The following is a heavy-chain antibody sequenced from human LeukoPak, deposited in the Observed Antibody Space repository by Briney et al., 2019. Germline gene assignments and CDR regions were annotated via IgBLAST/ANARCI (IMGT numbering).Heavy chain of an antibody. CDR3: AKGPSSGPPYYFDY. D-gene: IGHD5-12*01. V-gene: IGHV3-23*01. CDR2: ISGGGGYT. CDR1: GFSFSSYA. J-gene: IGHJ4*02. Sequence: PGGSLRLSCAASGFSFSSYAMNWVRQAPGKGLEWVSTISGGGGYTYYADSVKGRFTIPRDSSKNALYLQMNSLRDEDTAVYYCAKGPSSGPPYYFDYWGQGTLVTVSS.